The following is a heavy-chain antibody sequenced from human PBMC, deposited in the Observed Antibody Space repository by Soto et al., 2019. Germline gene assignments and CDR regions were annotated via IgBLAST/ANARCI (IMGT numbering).Heavy chain of an antibody. Sequence: SVKVSCKASGGTFSSYAISWVRQAPGQGLEWMGGIIPIFGTANYAQKFQGRVTITADESTSTAYMELSSMRSEDTAVYYCARIITMVRGAQRAYDAFDIWGQGTMVTVSS. D-gene: IGHD3-10*01. V-gene: IGHV1-69*13. J-gene: IGHJ3*02. CDR3: ARIITMVRGAQRAYDAFDI. CDR1: GGTFSSYA. CDR2: IIPIFGTA.